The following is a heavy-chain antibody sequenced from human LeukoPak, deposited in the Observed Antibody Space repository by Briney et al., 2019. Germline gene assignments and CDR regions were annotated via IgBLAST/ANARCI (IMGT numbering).Heavy chain of an antibody. D-gene: IGHD4-11*01. CDR3: ARDPVTQDYHFLNWFDP. Sequence: GSLRLSCAASGFTFSSYSMNWVRQAPGKGLEWVSSISSSSSYIYYADSVKGRFTISRDNAKNSLYLQMNSLRAEDTAVYYCARDPVTQDYHFLNWFDPWGQGTLVTVSS. V-gene: IGHV3-21*01. CDR1: GFTFSSYS. CDR2: ISSSSSYI. J-gene: IGHJ5*02.